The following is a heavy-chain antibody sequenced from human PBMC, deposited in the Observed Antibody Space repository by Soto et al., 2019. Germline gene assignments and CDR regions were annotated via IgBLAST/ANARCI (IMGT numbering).Heavy chain of an antibody. J-gene: IGHJ5*02. CDR1: DFTFGNFW. D-gene: IGHD1-26*01. Sequence: GGFQRLLSTDSDFTFGNFWIHWVRQATGKGLEWVSHIGPDGTDIVYADSVKGRFIISRDNARNTVYLQMNSLEAEDTAVYYCPKLPWEGAPSCGQGTLVTVAS. V-gene: IGHV3-74*03. CDR2: IGPDGTDI. CDR3: PKLPWEGAPS.